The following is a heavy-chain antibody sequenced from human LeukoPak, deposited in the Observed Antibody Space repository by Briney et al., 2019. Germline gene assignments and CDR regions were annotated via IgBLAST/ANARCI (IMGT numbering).Heavy chain of an antibody. CDR3: LRGDTRDY. D-gene: IGHD2-2*01. J-gene: IGHJ4*02. Sequence: GGPLRLSCEASGFTFSTYTMNWVRQAPGKGLEWVSSISSSGANMHYADSVRGRFTISRDNAKNSLFLQSNSLRAEDTAIYYCLRGDTRDYWGQGTLVTVSS. CDR1: GFTFSTYT. CDR2: ISSSGANM. V-gene: IGHV3-21*04.